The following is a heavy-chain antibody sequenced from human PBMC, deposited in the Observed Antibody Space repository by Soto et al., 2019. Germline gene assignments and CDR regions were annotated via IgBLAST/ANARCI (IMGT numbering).Heavy chain of an antibody. V-gene: IGHV3-64D*08. Sequence: GGSLRLSCSASGFTFSSYAMHWVRQAPGKGLEYVSAISSNGGSTYYADSVKGRFTISRDNSKNTLYLQMSSPRAEDTDVYSWVKTRRGEIATIPFDYWGQGTLVTVSS. CDR1: GFTFSSYA. CDR2: ISSNGGST. J-gene: IGHJ4*02. CDR3: VKTRRGEIATIPFDY. D-gene: IGHD2-21*01.